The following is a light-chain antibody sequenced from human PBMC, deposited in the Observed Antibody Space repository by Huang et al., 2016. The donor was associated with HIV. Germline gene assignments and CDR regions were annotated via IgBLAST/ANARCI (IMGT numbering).Light chain of an antibody. CDR3: QQYKTYPWT. CDR2: DAS. J-gene: IGKJ1*01. CDR1: QSITNS. Sequence: DIQMTQSPSTVSASVGVRLTITCRASQSITNSLAWYQRKPGKAPKLLLYDASSLDSDVPSRFSVSGSGTEFTLTISSLQTDDFATYYCQQYKTYPWTFGQGTKVEIK. V-gene: IGKV1-5*01.